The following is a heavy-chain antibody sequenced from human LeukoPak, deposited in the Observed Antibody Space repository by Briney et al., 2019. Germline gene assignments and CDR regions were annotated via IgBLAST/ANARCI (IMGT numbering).Heavy chain of an antibody. CDR1: GFTFSSYW. D-gene: IGHD6-13*01. J-gene: IGHJ4*02. V-gene: IGHV3-74*01. CDR2: IKSDGSST. CDR3: ARDGQQLYDYFDY. Sequence: GGSLRLSCAASGFTFSSYWMHWVRQAPGKGLVWVSRIKSDGSSTRYADSVKGRFTISRDNAKNTLYLQMNSLRAEDTAVYYCARDGQQLYDYFDYWGQGTLVTVSS.